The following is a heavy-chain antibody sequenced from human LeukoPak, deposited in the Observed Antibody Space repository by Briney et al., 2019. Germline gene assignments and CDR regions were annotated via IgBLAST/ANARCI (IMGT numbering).Heavy chain of an antibody. CDR2: INPNSGGT. CDR3: ARDARTSWHWFDP. CDR1: GFAFTGYY. V-gene: IGHV1-2*02. Sequence: ASVKVSCKASGFAFTGYYIHWVRQAPGQGLEWMGWINPNSGGTKSAEKFQGRVTLTRDTSISTAYMELSSLRSDDTAVYYCARDARTSWHWFDPWGQGTLVTVSS. J-gene: IGHJ5*02.